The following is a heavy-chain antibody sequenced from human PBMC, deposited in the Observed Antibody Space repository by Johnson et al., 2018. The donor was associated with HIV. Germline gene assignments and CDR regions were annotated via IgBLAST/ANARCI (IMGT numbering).Heavy chain of an antibody. CDR3: ARASAATKGNAFDI. V-gene: IGHV3-20*04. CDR2: INWNGGRT. Sequence: VQLVESGGGVVRPGGSLRLSCAVAGFRFDDYGMSWVRQAPGKGLEWISTINWNGGRTGYVDSLKGRFTISRDNSKNTLYLQMNSLRAEDTAVYYCARASAATKGNAFDIWGQGTMVTVSS. D-gene: IGHD1-26*01. CDR1: GFRFDDYG. J-gene: IGHJ3*02.